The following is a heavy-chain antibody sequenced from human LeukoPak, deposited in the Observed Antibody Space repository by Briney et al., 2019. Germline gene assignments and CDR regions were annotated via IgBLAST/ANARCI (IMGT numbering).Heavy chain of an antibody. CDR1: GFTFSDYY. D-gene: IGHD3-10*01. CDR2: ISSSGSTI. Sequence: GGSLRLSCAASGFTFSDYYMSWIRQAPGKGLEWVSYISSSGSTIYYADSVKGRFTISRDNSKNTLYLQMNSLRAEDTAVYYCARVVVTMVRGVIITDAFDIWGQGTMVTVSS. J-gene: IGHJ3*02. V-gene: IGHV3-11*01. CDR3: ARVVVTMVRGVIITDAFDI.